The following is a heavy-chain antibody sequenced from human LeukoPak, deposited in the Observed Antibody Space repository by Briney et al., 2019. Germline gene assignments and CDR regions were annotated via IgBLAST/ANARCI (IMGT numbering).Heavy chain of an antibody. D-gene: IGHD3-10*01. J-gene: IGHJ4*02. CDR2: IYYSEST. CDR3: ASFDYYYGSGSYNGFGR. CDR1: GDSVSSYY. Sequence: SETLSLTCTVSGDSVSSYYWSWIRQPPGKGLEWIGYIYYSESTNYNPSLKSRVTISVDTSKNQFSLKLSSVTAADTAVYYCASFDYYYGSGSYNGFGRWGLGTLVTVSS. V-gene: IGHV4-59*08.